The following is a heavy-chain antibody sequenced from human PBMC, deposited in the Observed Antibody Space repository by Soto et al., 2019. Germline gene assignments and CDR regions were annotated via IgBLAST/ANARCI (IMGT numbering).Heavy chain of an antibody. CDR3: ARDNGQWLVSD. Sequence: QVQLVQSGAEVKKPGASVKVSCKASGYIFTSHGISWVRQAPGQGLEWMGRISTYNGNTKYAQKLQGRVTMTTDTSASIAYMELRSLRSDDTAVYYCARDNGQWLVSDWGLGTLVTVSS. D-gene: IGHD6-19*01. J-gene: IGHJ1*01. V-gene: IGHV1-18*01. CDR2: ISTYNGNT. CDR1: GYIFTSHG.